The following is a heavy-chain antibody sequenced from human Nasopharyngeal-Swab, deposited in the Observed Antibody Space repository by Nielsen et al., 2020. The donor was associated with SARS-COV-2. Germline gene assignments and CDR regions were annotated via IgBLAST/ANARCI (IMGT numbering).Heavy chain of an antibody. CDR2: IYSGGST. V-gene: IGHV3-53*01. Sequence: GGSLRLSCAASGVTVSSNYMSWVRQAPGKGLEWVSVIYSGGSTYYADSVKGRFTISRDNSKNTLYLQMNSLRAEDTAVYYCARDFWSDAFDIWGQGTTVTVSS. CDR3: ARDFWSDAFDI. CDR1: GVTVSSNY. J-gene: IGHJ3*02. D-gene: IGHD3-3*01.